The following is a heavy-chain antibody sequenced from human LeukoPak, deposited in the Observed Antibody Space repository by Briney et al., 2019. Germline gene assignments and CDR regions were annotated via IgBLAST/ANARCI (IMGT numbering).Heavy chain of an antibody. CDR2: INPNSGGT. V-gene: IGHV1-2*02. CDR1: GYTFTDYS. D-gene: IGHD6-19*01. CDR3: ARPGAVGGHAFDY. Sequence: ASVKVSCKASGYTFTDYSMHWVRQAPGQGLEGMGWINPNSGGTNYAQKFQGRVTMTRDTSISTTYMELNRLTSDDTAVYHCARPGAVGGHAFDYWGQGALVTVSS. J-gene: IGHJ4*02.